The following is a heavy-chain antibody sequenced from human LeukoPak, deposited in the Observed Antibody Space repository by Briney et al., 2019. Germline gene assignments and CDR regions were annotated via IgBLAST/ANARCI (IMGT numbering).Heavy chain of an antibody. CDR2: IIPIFGTA. J-gene: IGHJ4*02. CDR3: SSIDSSGYYPFDY. CDR1: GGTFSSYA. Sequence: SVKVSCKASGGTFSSYAISWVRQAPGQGLEWMGGIIPIFGTANYAQKFQGRVTITTDESTSTAYMELSSLRSEDTAVYYCSSIDSSGYYPFDYWGQGTLVTVSS. V-gene: IGHV1-69*05. D-gene: IGHD3-22*01.